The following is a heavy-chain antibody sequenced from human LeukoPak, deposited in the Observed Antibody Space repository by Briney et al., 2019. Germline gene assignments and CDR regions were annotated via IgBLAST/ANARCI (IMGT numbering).Heavy chain of an antibody. CDR2: IKQDGSEK. D-gene: IGHD3-10*01. J-gene: IGHJ4*02. V-gene: IGHV3-7*03. Sequence: GGSLRLSCAASGFTFSSYWMSWVRQAPGKGLEWVANIKQDGSEKYYVDSVKGRFTISRDNSKNTLYLQMNSLRAEDTAVYYCAKRSGTMVRGVLYFDYWGQGTLVTVSS. CDR3: AKRSGTMVRGVLYFDY. CDR1: GFTFSSYW.